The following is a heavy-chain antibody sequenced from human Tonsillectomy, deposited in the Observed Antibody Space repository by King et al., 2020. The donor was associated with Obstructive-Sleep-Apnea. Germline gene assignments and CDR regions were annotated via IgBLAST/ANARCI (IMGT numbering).Heavy chain of an antibody. J-gene: IGHJ5*02. V-gene: IGHV4-4*02. CDR1: GGSISSSNW. Sequence: HVQLQESGPGLVKPSGTLSLTCAVSGGSISSSNWWSLVRQPPGEGLEWIGEIYHSGSTNKNASLKSRVTISLDKSKNQFSLKLSSVTAADTAVYYCASGYYYGSGRYYNAPWFDPWGQGTLVTVSS. D-gene: IGHD3-10*01. CDR3: ASGYYYGSGRYYNAPWFDP. CDR2: IYHSGST.